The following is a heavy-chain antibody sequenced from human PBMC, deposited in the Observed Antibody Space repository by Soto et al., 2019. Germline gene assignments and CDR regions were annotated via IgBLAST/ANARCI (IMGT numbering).Heavy chain of an antibody. V-gene: IGHV1-3*01. D-gene: IGHD6-19*01. CDR1: GYTFTSYA. Sequence: ASVKVSCKASGYTFTSYAMHWVRQAPGQRLEWMGWINAGNGNTKYSQKFQGRVTITRDTSASTAYMELSSLRSEDTAVYYCARGGSCWYADFDYWGQGTLVTVSS. J-gene: IGHJ4*02. CDR3: ARGGSCWYADFDY. CDR2: INAGNGNT.